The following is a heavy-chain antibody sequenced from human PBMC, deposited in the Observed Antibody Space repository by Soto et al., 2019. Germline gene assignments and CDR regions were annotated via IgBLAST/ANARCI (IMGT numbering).Heavy chain of an antibody. CDR3: ARERGLDYYIWGSYRAYYFDY. CDR2: ISAYNGNT. Sequence: ASVKVSCKASGYTFTSYGISWVRQAPGQGLEWMGWISAYNGNTNYAQKLQGRVTMTTDTSTSTAYMELRSLRSDDTAVYYCARERGLDYYIWGSYRAYYFDYWGQGTLVPVSS. J-gene: IGHJ4*02. D-gene: IGHD3-16*02. CDR1: GYTFTSYG. V-gene: IGHV1-18*01.